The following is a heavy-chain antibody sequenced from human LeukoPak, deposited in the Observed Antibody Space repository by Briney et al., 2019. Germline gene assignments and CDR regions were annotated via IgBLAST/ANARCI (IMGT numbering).Heavy chain of an antibody. CDR2: INHSGST. CDR1: GGSFSGYY. J-gene: IGHJ3*02. D-gene: IGHD2-15*01. V-gene: IGHV4-34*01. Sequence: SETLSLTCAVYGGSFSGYYWSWIRQPPGKGLEWIGEINHSGSTNYNPSLKSRVTISVDTSKNQFSLKLSSVTAADTAVYYCASGLRWFTAFDIWGQGTMVTVSS. CDR3: ASGLRWFTAFDI.